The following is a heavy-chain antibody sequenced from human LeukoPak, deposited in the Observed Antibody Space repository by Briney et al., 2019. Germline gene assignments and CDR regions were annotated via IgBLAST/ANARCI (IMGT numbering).Heavy chain of an antibody. CDR3: ARDRVVVPAAFDY. CDR1: GYTFTAYY. Sequence: GASVKVSCKASGYTFTAYYMHWVRQAPGQGLEWMGWINPNSGGTNYAQKFQGRVTMTRDTSISTAYVELSRLRSDDTAVYYCARDRVVVPAAFDYWGQGTLVTVSS. V-gene: IGHV1-2*02. D-gene: IGHD2-2*01. J-gene: IGHJ4*02. CDR2: INPNSGGT.